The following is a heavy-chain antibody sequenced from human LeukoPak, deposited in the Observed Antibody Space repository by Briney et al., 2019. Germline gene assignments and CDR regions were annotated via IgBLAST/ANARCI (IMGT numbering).Heavy chain of an antibody. J-gene: IGHJ4*02. CDR1: GFTFSNYW. CDR3: ARGGGYSYGSFDY. V-gene: IGHV3-7*01. Sequence: PGGSLRLSCAASGFTFSNYWMTWVRQAPGKGLEWVANIKQDGSEEYYVDSVKGRFTISRDNAKNTLYLQMNSLRAEDTAVYYCARGGGYSYGSFDYWGQGTLVTVSS. D-gene: IGHD5-18*01. CDR2: IKQDGSEE.